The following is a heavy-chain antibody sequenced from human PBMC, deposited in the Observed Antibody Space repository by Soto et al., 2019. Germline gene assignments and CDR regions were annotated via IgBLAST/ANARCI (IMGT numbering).Heavy chain of an antibody. CDR3: ARPRYDGSGTPFDH. CDR1: GFTFSSYW. D-gene: IGHD3-22*01. V-gene: IGHV3-74*01. Sequence: EVQLVESGGALVQPGGSLRLSCAASGFTFSSYWMHWVRQAPGKGLVWVSRINGDGSTPTYADSVKGRFIISRDNAKNMLYLQMNTLTAEDTAVYYCARPRYDGSGTPFDHWGQGTLVTVSS. CDR2: INGDGSTP. J-gene: IGHJ4*02.